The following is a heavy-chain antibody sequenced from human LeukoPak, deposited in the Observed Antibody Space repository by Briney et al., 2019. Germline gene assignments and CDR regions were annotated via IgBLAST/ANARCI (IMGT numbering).Heavy chain of an antibody. CDR1: GGSTSSYY. D-gene: IGHD6-19*01. J-gene: IGHJ4*02. CDR3: ARRAGYSSALDY. CDR2: IYYSGST. Sequence: PSETLSLTCTVSGGSTSSYYWSWIRQPPGKGLEWIGYIYYSGSTNYNPSLKSRVTISVDTSKNQFSLKLSSVTAADTAVYYCARRAGYSSALDYWGQGTLVTVSS. V-gene: IGHV4-59*08.